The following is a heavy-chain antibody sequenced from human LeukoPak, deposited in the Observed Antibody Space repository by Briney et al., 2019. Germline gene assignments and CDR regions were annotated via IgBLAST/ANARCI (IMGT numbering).Heavy chain of an antibody. J-gene: IGHJ6*02. D-gene: IGHD6-13*01. V-gene: IGHV3-7*05. CDR3: ARDPYSSSWSYGMDV. CDR2: IKQDGSEK. CDR1: GFXFSXXX. Sequence: GGSLRLSCIASGFXFSXXXXXXVXXTPXKXXEXVXXIKQDGSEKVYVDSVKGRFTISRDNAENSLYLQMSGLRAEDTAVYYCARDPYSSSWSYGMDVWGQGTTVTVSS.